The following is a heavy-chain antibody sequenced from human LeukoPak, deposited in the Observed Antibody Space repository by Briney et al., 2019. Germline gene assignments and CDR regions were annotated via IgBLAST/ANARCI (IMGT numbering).Heavy chain of an antibody. J-gene: IGHJ5*02. CDR2: INPSGGST. V-gene: IGHV1-46*01. CDR1: GYTFTSYY. Sequence: ASVKVSCKASGYTFTSYYMHWVRQAPGQGLEWMGIINPSGGSTSYAQKFQGRVTMTRDMSTSTVYMELSSLRSEDTAVYYCARGRTIVVVVAATLRSRNWFDPWGQGTLVTVSS. D-gene: IGHD2-15*01. CDR3: ARGRTIVVVVAATLRSRNWFDP.